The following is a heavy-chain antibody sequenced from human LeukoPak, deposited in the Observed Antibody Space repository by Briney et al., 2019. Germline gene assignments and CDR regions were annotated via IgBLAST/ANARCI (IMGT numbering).Heavy chain of an antibody. CDR3: ARLVILEWFDYFDY. CDR2: IYYSGST. V-gene: IGHV4-39*01. CDR1: GGSISSSSYY. D-gene: IGHD3-3*01. Sequence: SETLSLTCTVSGGSISSSSYYWGWIRQPPGKGLEWIGSIYYSGSTYYNPSLKSRVTISVGTSKNQFSLKLSSVTAADTAVYYCARLVILEWFDYFDYWGQGTLVTVSS. J-gene: IGHJ4*02.